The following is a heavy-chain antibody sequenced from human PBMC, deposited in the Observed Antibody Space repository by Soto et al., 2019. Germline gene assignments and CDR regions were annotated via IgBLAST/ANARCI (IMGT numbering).Heavy chain of an antibody. CDR2: ISGSGGST. Sequence: GGSLRLSCAASGFTFSSYAMSWVRQAPGKGLEGVSAISGSGGSTYYADSVKGRFTISRDNSKNTLYLQMNSLRAEDTAVYYCAKDLYGDFLNLFDYWGQGTLVTVSS. D-gene: IGHD4-17*01. CDR3: AKDLYGDFLNLFDY. J-gene: IGHJ4*02. V-gene: IGHV3-23*01. CDR1: GFTFSSYA.